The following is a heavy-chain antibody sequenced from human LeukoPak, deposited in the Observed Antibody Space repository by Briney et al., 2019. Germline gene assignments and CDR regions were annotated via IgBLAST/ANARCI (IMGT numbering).Heavy chain of an antibody. CDR3: ARDKQYYDSSGPDF. CDR1: GYTFTSYG. D-gene: IGHD3-22*01. Sequence: GASVKVSCKASGYTFTSYGISWVRQAPGQGLEWMGWISAYNGNTNYAQKLQGRVTMTTDTSTSTAYMELRSLRSDDTAVYFCARDKQYYDSSGPDFWGQGALVTVSS. J-gene: IGHJ4*02. CDR2: ISAYNGNT. V-gene: IGHV1-18*01.